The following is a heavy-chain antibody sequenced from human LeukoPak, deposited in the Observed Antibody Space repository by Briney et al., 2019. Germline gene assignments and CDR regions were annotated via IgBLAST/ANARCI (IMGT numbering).Heavy chain of an antibody. CDR2: IKEDGSIK. CDR1: GFTVSSNY. V-gene: IGHV3-7*01. J-gene: IGHJ4*02. CDR3: ARIGYSSSSIDY. Sequence: GGSLRLSCAASGFTVSSNYMSWVRQAPGKWLEWVANIKEDGSIKYYVDSVKGRLTISRDNAKSSVYLQVNSLRAEDTALYYCARIGYSSSSIDYWGQGTLVTVSS. D-gene: IGHD6-13*01.